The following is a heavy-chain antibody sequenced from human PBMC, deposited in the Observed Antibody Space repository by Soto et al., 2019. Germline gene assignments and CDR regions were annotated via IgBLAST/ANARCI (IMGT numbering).Heavy chain of an antibody. V-gene: IGHV1-69*13. CDR3: ARDADRAIAVAETYNWFDP. CDR1: GGTFSSYA. CDR2: IIPIFGTA. Sequence: GASMKVSCKASGGTFSSYAIGWVRQAPGQGLEWMGGIIPIFGTANYAQKFQGRVTITADESTSTAYMELSSLRSEDTAVYYCARDADRAIAVAETYNWFDPWGQGTLVTVSS. J-gene: IGHJ5*02. D-gene: IGHD6-19*01.